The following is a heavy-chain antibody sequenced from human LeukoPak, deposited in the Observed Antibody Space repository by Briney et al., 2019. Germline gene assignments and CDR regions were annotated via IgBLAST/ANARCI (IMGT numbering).Heavy chain of an antibody. V-gene: IGHV1-18*04. CDR2: IRAYNGNT. CDR1: GYTFTSYG. Sequence: ASVKVSCKASGYTFTSYGISWVRQAPGQGLEWMGWIRAYNGNTNYAQKLQGRVTMTTDTSTSTAYMELRSLRSDDTAVYYCARAKRKSMVRGVIIEGNWFDPWGQGTLVTVSS. D-gene: IGHD3-10*01. CDR3: ARAKRKSMVRGVIIEGNWFDP. J-gene: IGHJ5*02.